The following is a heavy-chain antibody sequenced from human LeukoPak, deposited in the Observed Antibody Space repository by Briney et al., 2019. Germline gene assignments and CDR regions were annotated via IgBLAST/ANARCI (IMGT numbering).Heavy chain of an antibody. V-gene: IGHV1-8*01. Sequence: ASVKVSCKASGYTFTSYDINWVRQATGQGLEWMGWMNPNSGNTGYAQKFQGRVIMTRDTSISTVYMEQSSLRSEDTAVYYCTRGSIAVPYNWFDPWGQGTRVTVSS. D-gene: IGHD6-19*01. J-gene: IGHJ5*02. CDR3: TRGSIAVPYNWFDP. CDR2: MNPNSGNT. CDR1: GYTFTSYD.